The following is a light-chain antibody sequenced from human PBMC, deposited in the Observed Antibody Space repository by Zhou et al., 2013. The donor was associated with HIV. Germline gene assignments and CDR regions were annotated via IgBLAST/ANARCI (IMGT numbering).Light chain of an antibody. CDR3: QQYDNLPVT. CDR1: HDINNY. V-gene: IGKV1-33*01. Sequence: DIQMTQSPSSLSTSEGDRVTITCQASHDINNYLSWYQQKPGKAPKLLIYDTSNLEVGVPSRFSGSGSGTDFTLTIRSLQPEDIATYFCQQYDNLPVTFGPGTKLDI. J-gene: IGKJ3*01. CDR2: DTS.